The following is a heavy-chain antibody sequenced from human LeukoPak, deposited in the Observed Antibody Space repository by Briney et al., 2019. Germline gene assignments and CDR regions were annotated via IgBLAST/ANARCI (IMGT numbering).Heavy chain of an antibody. CDR2: IWYDGTNK. CDR1: GFTFSSYG. Sequence: PGGSLRLSCAASGFTFSSYGMHWVRQTPGKGLEWVAVIWYDGTNKYYADSVKGRFTISRDNSKNTLYLQMNSLRAEDTAVYYCARDRQDTATASYYFDYWGQGTLVTVSS. CDR3: ARDRQDTATASYYFDY. J-gene: IGHJ4*02. D-gene: IGHD5-18*01. V-gene: IGHV3-33*01.